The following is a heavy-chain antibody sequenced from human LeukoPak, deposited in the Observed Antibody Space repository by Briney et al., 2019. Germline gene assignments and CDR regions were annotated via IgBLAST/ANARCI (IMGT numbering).Heavy chain of an antibody. Sequence: GASVKVSCKASGYTFTSYGISWVRQAPGQGLEWMGWISAYNGNTNYAQKLQGRVTMTTDTSTSTAYMELRSLRSDDTAVYYCAGRYCSGGSCYPPNYYYYVDVWGKGTTVTVSS. V-gene: IGHV1-18*01. CDR3: AGRYCSGGSCYPPNYYYYVDV. J-gene: IGHJ6*03. CDR2: ISAYNGNT. D-gene: IGHD2-15*01. CDR1: GYTFTSYG.